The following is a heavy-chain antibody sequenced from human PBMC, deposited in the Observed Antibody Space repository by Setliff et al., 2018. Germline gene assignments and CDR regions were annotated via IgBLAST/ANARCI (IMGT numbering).Heavy chain of an antibody. D-gene: IGHD3-16*01. CDR1: GFTFSKAW. V-gene: IGHV3-15*07. CDR3: TTDPSPTFGGVIGAAFDF. Sequence: PGGSLRLSCAVSGFTFSKAWMHWVRQAPGKGLEWVGRITSKTDGGTTDYAAPVKVRFTISRDDSKNTLYLQMNSLKTEDTAVYYCTTDPSPTFGGVIGAAFDFWGQGTMVTVSS. J-gene: IGHJ3*01. CDR2: ITSKTDGGTT.